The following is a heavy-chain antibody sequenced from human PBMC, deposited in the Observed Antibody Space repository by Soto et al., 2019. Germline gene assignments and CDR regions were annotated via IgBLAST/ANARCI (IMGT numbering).Heavy chain of an antibody. CDR1: GYSFTSLD. J-gene: IGHJ6*02. CDR3: ATNVVVARFVGVANYYYHGIDV. CDR2: MEPSTGRT. V-gene: IGHV1-8*01. D-gene: IGHD2-15*01. Sequence: ASVKVSCKASGYSFTSLDINWVRQTAGQGLEWMGWMEPSTGRTGYAQKFQGRVTMTRDTSIDTAYMELTTLTSDDTAFYYCATNVVVARFVGVANYYYHGIDVWGQGTTVTVSS.